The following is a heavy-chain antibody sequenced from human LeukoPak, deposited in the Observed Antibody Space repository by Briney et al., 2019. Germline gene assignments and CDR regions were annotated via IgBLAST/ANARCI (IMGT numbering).Heavy chain of an antibody. CDR1: GGSISSYY. Sequence: SETLSLTCTVSGGSISSYYWSWIRQPPGKGLEWIGYIYYSGSTNYNPSLKSRVTISVDTSKNQFSLKLSSVTAADTAVYYCARGQGYYDSSGYYPEYYYYYYMDVWGKGTTVTVSS. J-gene: IGHJ6*03. V-gene: IGHV4-59*01. CDR2: IYYSGST. D-gene: IGHD3-22*01. CDR3: ARGQGYYDSSGYYPEYYYYYYMDV.